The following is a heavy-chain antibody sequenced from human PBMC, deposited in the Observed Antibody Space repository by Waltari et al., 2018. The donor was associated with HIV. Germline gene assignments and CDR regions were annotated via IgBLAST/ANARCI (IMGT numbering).Heavy chain of an antibody. CDR3: ALIVVVPAAKLNWFDP. J-gene: IGHJ5*02. CDR1: GGSISSSSYY. CDR2: IDYSGNT. Sequence: QLQLQESGPGLVKPSETLSLTCTVSGGSISSSSYYWGWIRQPPGKGLEWIGSIDYSGNTYLNPARKSRVTISVDTSKNQFSLKLSSVTAADTAVYYCALIVVVPAAKLNWFDPWGQGTLVTVSS. D-gene: IGHD2-2*01. V-gene: IGHV4-39*01.